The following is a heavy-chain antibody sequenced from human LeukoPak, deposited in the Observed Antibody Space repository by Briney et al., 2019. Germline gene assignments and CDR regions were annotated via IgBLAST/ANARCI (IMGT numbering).Heavy chain of an antibody. J-gene: IGHJ3*01. Sequence: GGSLRLSCAASGFTFKNAYMNWVRQAPGKGLEWVGRLKTRDGGGIVDYAAPVKGRFTISRDDSKNTLYLQMNSLKTEDTAVYYCTTDRSAAVHLHAFDLWGQGTKVTVSS. CDR2: LKTRDGGGIV. CDR1: GFTFKNAY. CDR3: TTDRSAAVHLHAFDL. V-gene: IGHV3-15*07. D-gene: IGHD6-13*01.